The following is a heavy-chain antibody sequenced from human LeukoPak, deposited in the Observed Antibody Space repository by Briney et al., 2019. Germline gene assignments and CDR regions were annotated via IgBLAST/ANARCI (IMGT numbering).Heavy chain of an antibody. Sequence: SETLSLTCTVPGGPISGYFWSWIRQPPGKGLEWIGYIHDNGRTTYNPSLRSRVTISVDTSKSQFSLKLNSLTTTDTAVYYCARVGGYSGFYWGQGTLVTVSS. J-gene: IGHJ4*02. CDR3: ARVGGYSGFY. CDR1: GGPISGYF. D-gene: IGHD5-12*01. V-gene: IGHV4-59*01. CDR2: IHDNGRT.